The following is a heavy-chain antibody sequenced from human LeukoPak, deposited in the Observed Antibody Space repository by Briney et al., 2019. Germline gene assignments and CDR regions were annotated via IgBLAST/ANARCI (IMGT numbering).Heavy chain of an antibody. V-gene: IGHV1-46*01. Sequence: GASVKVSCKASGYTFTSYYMHWVRQAPGQGLEWMGIINPSGGSTSYAQKFQGRVTMTRDMSTSTVYMELSSLRSEDTAVYYCARIGGIYSGYAGEPYYYYMDVWGKGTTVTVSS. D-gene: IGHD5-12*01. CDR1: GYTFTSYY. CDR2: INPSGGST. J-gene: IGHJ6*03. CDR3: ARIGGIYSGYAGEPYYYYMDV.